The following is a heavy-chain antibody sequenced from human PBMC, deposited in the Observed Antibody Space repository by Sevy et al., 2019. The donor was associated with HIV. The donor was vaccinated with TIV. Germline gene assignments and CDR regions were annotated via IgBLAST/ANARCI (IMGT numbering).Heavy chain of an antibody. D-gene: IGHD1-26*01. Sequence: ASVKVSCRASGYTLTTYDINWVRQAPGQGLEWMGWINPNNGNKGFAQKFQGRLTMTSNTSISQAYMELSSLTSDDTAVYYCARGFDGWDTSPGGLDVWGQGTTVTVSS. CDR3: ARGFDGWDTSPGGLDV. CDR1: GYTLTTYD. J-gene: IGHJ6*02. V-gene: IGHV1-8*01. CDR2: INPNNGNK.